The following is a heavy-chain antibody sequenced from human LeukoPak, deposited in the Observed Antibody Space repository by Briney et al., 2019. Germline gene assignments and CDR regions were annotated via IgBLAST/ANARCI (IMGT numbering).Heavy chain of an antibody. D-gene: IGHD3-3*01. CDR3: ARGGGDFWSGYNTDYYMDV. CDR2: IYTSGST. Sequence: KPSETLSLTCTVSGVSISSYYWSWIRQPAGKGLEWIGRIYTSGSTNYNPSLKSRVTMSVDTSKNQFSLKLSSVTAADTAVYYCARGGGDFWSGYNTDYYMDVWGKGTTVTVSS. CDR1: GVSISSYY. J-gene: IGHJ6*03. V-gene: IGHV4-4*07.